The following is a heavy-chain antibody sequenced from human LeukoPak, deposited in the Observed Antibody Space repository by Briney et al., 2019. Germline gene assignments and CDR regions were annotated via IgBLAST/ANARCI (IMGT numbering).Heavy chain of an antibody. D-gene: IGHD2-15*01. V-gene: IGHV4-59*01. CDR1: GGSISSYY. Sequence: PSETLSLTCTVSGGSISSYYWSWIRQPPGKGLEWIGYIYYSGSTNYNPSLKSRVTISVDMSKNQFSLKLSSVTAADTAVYYCARVVVVVAAHDAFDFWGQGTMVTVSS. J-gene: IGHJ3*01. CDR2: IYYSGST. CDR3: ARVVVVVAAHDAFDF.